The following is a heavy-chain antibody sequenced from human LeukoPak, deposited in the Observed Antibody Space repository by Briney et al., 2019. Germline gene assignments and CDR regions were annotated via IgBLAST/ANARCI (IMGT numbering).Heavy chain of an antibody. CDR1: GGSISSGDHY. CDR2: IYYSGST. V-gene: IGHV4-30-4*01. CDR3: ATYSTGFDI. Sequence: NSSETLSLTCTVSGGSISSGDHYWSWIRQPPGKGLEWIGYIYYSGSTYYNPSLKSRVTISVDTSKNQFSLRLTSVTAADTAVYYCATYSTGFDIWGQGTVVTVSS. J-gene: IGHJ3*02. D-gene: IGHD6-19*01.